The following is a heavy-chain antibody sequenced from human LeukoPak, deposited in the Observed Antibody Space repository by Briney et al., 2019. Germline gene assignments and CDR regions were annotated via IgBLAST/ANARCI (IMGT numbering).Heavy chain of an antibody. CDR3: ARTVTTTLTRGTTRNSPFDY. J-gene: IGHJ4*02. V-gene: IGHV1-69*13. Sequence: RASVSVSRKASGGTFSSYAISWVRQAPGQGLEWMGGIIPIFGTANYAQKFQGRVTITADESTSTAYMELSSLRSEDTAVYYCARTVTTTLTRGTTRNSPFDYWGQGTLVTVSS. CDR1: GGTFSSYA. D-gene: IGHD4-17*01. CDR2: IIPIFGTA.